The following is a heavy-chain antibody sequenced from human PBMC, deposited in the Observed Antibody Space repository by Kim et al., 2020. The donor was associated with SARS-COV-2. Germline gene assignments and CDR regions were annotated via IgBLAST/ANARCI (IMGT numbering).Heavy chain of an antibody. D-gene: IGHD5-18*01. V-gene: IGHV4-39*01. Sequence: NPSLKSRVTISVDTSTNQFSLKLSSVTAADTAVYYCARRRYSYGYVFDYWGQGTLVTVSS. CDR3: ARRRYSYGYVFDY. J-gene: IGHJ4*02.